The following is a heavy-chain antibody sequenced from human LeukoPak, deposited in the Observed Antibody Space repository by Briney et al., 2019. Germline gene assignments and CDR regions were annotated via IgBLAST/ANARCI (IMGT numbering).Heavy chain of an antibody. CDR1: GFTFSSYS. Sequence: GGSLRLSCAASGFTFSSYSMNWVRQAPGKGLEWVSSISSSSSYIYDADSVKGRFTISRDNAKNSLYLQMNSLRAEDTAVYYCAIDLGYYGSGFDAFDIWGQGTMVTVSS. V-gene: IGHV3-21*01. CDR3: AIDLGYYGSGFDAFDI. J-gene: IGHJ3*02. CDR2: ISSSSSYI. D-gene: IGHD3-10*01.